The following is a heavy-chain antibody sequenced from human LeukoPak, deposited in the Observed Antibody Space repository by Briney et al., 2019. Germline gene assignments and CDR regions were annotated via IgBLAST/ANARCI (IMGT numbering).Heavy chain of an antibody. CDR1: GFTFSSYE. CDR2: ISSGGSYT. D-gene: IGHD3-10*01. J-gene: IGHJ4*02. Sequence: GGSLRLSCAASGFTFSSYEMNWVRRAPGKGLEWVSYISSGGSYTNFADSVKGRFTISRDNAKNSLYLQMNSLRADDTAVYYCARNYFQGVPGVYWGQGTLVTVSS. V-gene: IGHV3-48*03. CDR3: ARNYFQGVPGVY.